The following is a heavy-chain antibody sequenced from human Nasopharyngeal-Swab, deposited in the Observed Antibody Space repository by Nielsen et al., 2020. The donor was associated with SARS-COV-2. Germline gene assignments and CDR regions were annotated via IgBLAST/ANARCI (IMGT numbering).Heavy chain of an antibody. CDR2: ISSSGGTI. V-gene: IGHV3-48*03. J-gene: IGHJ6*02. CDR3: ARDEGARVLWFGELSTYYYYGMDV. D-gene: IGHD3-10*01. Sequence: WIRQPPGKGLEWVSYISSSGGTIYYADPVKGRFTISRDNAKNSLYLQMNSLRAEDTAVYYCARDEGARVLWFGELSTYYYYGMDVWGQGTTVTVSS.